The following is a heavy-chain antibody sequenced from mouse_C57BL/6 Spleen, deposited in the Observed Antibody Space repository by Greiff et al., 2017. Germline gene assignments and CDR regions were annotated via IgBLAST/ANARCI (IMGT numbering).Heavy chain of an antibody. J-gene: IGHJ3*01. D-gene: IGHD2-13*01. CDR1: GYTFTSYW. CDR3: ARGDWFAY. V-gene: IGHV1-69*01. Sequence: VQLQQPGAELVMPGASVKLSCKASGYTFTSYWMHWVKQRPGQGLEWIGEIDPSDSYTNYNQKFKGKSTLTVDKSSSTAYMQLSSLTYEDSAVYYCARGDWFAYWGQGTLVTVSA. CDR2: IDPSDSYT.